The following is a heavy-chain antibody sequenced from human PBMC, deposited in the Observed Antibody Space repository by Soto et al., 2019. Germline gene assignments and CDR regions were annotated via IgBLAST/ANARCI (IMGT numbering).Heavy chain of an antibody. CDR1: GGSISSYY. J-gene: IGHJ4*02. CDR3: ARAHMVRGATDY. Sequence: TLSLTCTVSGGSISSYYWSWIRQPPGKGLEWIGYIYYSGSTYYNPSLKSRVTISVDTSKNQFSLKLSSVTAADTAVYYCARAHMVRGATDYWGQGTLVTVSS. D-gene: IGHD3-10*01. V-gene: IGHV4-30-4*01. CDR2: IYYSGST.